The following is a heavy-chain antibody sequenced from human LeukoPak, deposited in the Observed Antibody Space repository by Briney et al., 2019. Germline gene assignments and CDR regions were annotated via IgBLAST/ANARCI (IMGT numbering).Heavy chain of an antibody. J-gene: IGHJ4*02. CDR3: ASDVVVVVAATMGGDSPGY. CDR2: ISSSSSYI. D-gene: IGHD2-15*01. CDR1: GXTFSSYA. Sequence: GGSLRLSCAASGXTFSSYAMSWVRQAPGKGLEWGSSISSSSSYIYYADSVKGRFTISRDNAMNSLYLQMNSLRAEDTAVYYCASDVVVVVAATMGGDSPGYWGQGTLVTVSS. V-gene: IGHV3-21*01.